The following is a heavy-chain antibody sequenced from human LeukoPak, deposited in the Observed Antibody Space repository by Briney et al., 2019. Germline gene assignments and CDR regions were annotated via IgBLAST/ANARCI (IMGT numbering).Heavy chain of an antibody. J-gene: IGHJ4*02. D-gene: IGHD1-14*01. CDR1: GGPISGYY. Sequence: SETLSLTCTVSGGPISGYYWSWIRQPAGKGLEWIGRIYTSGSTSYNPSLKSRVTMSVDTSKNQFSLRLSSVTAADTAVYYCARDLYNTGFFDYWGQGTLVTVSS. CDR2: IYTSGST. V-gene: IGHV4-4*07. CDR3: ARDLYNTGFFDY.